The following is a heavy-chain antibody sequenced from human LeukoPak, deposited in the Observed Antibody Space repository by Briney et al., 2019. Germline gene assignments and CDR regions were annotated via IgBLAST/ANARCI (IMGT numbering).Heavy chain of an antibody. D-gene: IGHD3-16*02. J-gene: IGHJ6*02. V-gene: IGHV4-59*12. CDR3: ARGIVDYGMDV. CDR2: IYYSGST. CDR1: GGSISSYY. Sequence: SETLSLTCTVPGGSISSYYWSWIRQPPGKGLEWIGYIYYSGSTNYNPSLKSRVTISVDTSKNQFSLKLSSVTAADTAVYYCARGIVDYGMDVWGQGTTVTVSS.